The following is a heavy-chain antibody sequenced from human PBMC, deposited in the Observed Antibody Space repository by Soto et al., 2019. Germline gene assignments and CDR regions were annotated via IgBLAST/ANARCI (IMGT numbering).Heavy chain of an antibody. D-gene: IGHD2-21*01. V-gene: IGHV4-39*01. CDR1: GVSIHDSHSF. CDR2: VYHNGGA. CDR3: GRVVEGATRHTDPDS. J-gene: IGHJ5*01. Sequence: SETLSLTCTVSGVSIHDSHSFWAWIRQPPGKGLQFIASVYHNGGAHYNSSLKSRVTISVDTANNQVSLRMKSLTAADTAFYYCGRVVEGATRHTDPDSWGQGILVTVSS.